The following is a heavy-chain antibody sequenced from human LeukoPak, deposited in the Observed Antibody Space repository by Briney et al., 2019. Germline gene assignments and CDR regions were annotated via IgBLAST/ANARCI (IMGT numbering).Heavy chain of an antibody. CDR1: GGSISSYY. V-gene: IGHV4-59*01. CDR3: ARVWGGTLEWFPYDAFDI. CDR2: IYYSGST. J-gene: IGHJ3*02. Sequence: SSETLSLTCTVSGGSISSYYWSWIRQPPGKGLEWIGYIYYSGSTNYNPSLKSRVTISVDTSKNQFSLKLSSVTAADTAVYYCARVWGGTLEWFPYDAFDIWGQGTMVTVSS. D-gene: IGHD3-3*01.